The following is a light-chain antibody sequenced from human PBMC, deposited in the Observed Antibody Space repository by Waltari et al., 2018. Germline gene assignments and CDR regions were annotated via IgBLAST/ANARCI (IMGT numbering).Light chain of an antibody. Sequence: QSALTPPASVSGSPGQSIPISCTGTSGDVGTYNLFSWYPQHPGEVPKLIIYGVTQRPSGVSTRFSGYKSCNTASLTISGLQAEDAADYYCCSYAGGRTVPYVFGTGTKVTVL. CDR2: GVT. J-gene: IGLJ1*01. CDR3: CSYAGGRTVPYV. CDR1: SGDVGTYNL. V-gene: IGLV2-23*02.